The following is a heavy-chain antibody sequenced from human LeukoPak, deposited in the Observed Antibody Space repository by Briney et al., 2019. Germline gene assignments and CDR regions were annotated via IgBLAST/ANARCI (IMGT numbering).Heavy chain of an antibody. V-gene: IGHV3-49*04. J-gene: IGHJ1*01. CDR1: GFTFGGYA. CDR3: ARDRSGYYSEYFQH. CDR2: IRSNAYGGTT. Sequence: PGGSLRLSCTASGFTFGGYAMTWVRQAQGKGLEWVGFIRSNAYGGTTDYAASVKGRFTISRDDSKSIAYLEMNSLKTEDTAVYYCARDRSGYYSEYFQHWGQGTLVTVSS. D-gene: IGHD3-22*01.